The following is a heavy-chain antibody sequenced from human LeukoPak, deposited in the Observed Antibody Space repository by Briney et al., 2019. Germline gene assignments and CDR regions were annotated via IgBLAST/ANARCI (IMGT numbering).Heavy chain of an antibody. Sequence: PGGSLRLSCAASGFTVSSNYMSWVRQAPGKGLEWVSVIYSGGSTYYADSVKGRFTISRDNSMNTLYLQMNSLRAEDTAVYYCATTGGVGSNPYYYYYGMDVWGQGTTVTVSS. J-gene: IGHJ6*02. D-gene: IGHD3-10*01. CDR3: ATTGGVGSNPYYYYYGMDV. V-gene: IGHV3-53*01. CDR1: GFTVSSNY. CDR2: IYSGGST.